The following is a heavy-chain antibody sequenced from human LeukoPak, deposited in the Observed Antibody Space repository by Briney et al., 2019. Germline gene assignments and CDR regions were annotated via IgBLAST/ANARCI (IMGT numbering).Heavy chain of an antibody. D-gene: IGHD1-26*01. Sequence: GGSLRLSCAASGFTFSSYETNWVRQAPGKGLEWVSYISSSGSTIYYADSVKGRFIISRDNAKNSLYLQMNSLRAEDTAVYYCARDVEIVGATFAVDYFDYWGQGTLVTVSS. CDR1: GFTFSSYE. CDR2: ISSSGSTI. V-gene: IGHV3-48*03. CDR3: ARDVEIVGATFAVDYFDY. J-gene: IGHJ4*02.